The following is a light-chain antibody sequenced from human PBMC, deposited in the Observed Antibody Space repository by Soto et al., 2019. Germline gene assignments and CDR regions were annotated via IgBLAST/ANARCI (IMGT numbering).Light chain of an antibody. CDR1: GTDVGQYNY. Sequence: QSVLTQPPSASGSPGQSVTISCTGAGTDVGQYNYVSWYQQHPGKAPKLLIHHVSRRPSGVPARFSGSKSGNTASLTVSGLQTEDEADYYCCSYAGTYTPDVFGTGTKVTVL. CDR2: HVS. J-gene: IGLJ1*01. CDR3: CSYAGTYTPDV. V-gene: IGLV2-8*01.